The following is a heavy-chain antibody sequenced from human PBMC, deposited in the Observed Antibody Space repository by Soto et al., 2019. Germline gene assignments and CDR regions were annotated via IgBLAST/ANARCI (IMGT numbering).Heavy chain of an antibody. V-gene: IGHV3-48*02. D-gene: IGHD6-6*01. Sequence: EVQLVESGGGLVQPGGSLRLSCAASGFTFSSHSMNWVRQTPGKGLEWVSYISPSSNPIYYADSVKGRFTISRDNAKNSLYLQMNSLRDEDTAVYYCARVSLPRPGGGWSAEDYWGQGNLVTVSS. CDR3: ARVSLPRPGGGWSAEDY. CDR2: ISPSSNPI. J-gene: IGHJ4*02. CDR1: GFTFSSHS.